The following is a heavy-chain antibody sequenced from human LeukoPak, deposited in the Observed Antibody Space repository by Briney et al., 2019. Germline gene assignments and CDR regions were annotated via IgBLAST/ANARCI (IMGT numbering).Heavy chain of an antibody. CDR1: GGSISSSSYY. D-gene: IGHD2/OR15-2a*01. CDR3: ARLHLLNDAFDI. Sequence: SETLSLTCTVSGGSISSSSYYWGWIRQPPGKGLEWIGSIYYSGSTYYNPSLKSRVTISVDRSKNQFSLKLSSVTAADTAVYYCARLHLLNDAFDIWGQGTMVTVSS. V-gene: IGHV4-39*07. J-gene: IGHJ3*02. CDR2: IYYSGST.